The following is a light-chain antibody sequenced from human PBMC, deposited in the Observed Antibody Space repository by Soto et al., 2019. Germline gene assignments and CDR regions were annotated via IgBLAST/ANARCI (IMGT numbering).Light chain of an antibody. CDR2: EVS. Sequence: QSALTQPPSVSGSPGQSVTISCTGTSSDVGTYNRVSWYQQPPGTAPKLIISEVSHRPSGVPDRFSGSKSGNTASLTISGLQAEDEADYYCSLYTSSSTWVFGGGTKVTVL. J-gene: IGLJ3*02. V-gene: IGLV2-18*01. CDR1: SSDVGTYNR. CDR3: SLYTSSSTWV.